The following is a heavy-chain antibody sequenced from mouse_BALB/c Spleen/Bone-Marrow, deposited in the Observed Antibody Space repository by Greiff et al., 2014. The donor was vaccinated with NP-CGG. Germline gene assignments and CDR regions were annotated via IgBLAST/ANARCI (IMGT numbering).Heavy chain of an antibody. CDR3: ARKGPYYRYDPYAMDY. D-gene: IGHD2-14*01. CDR1: GYSFTGYT. Sequence: DVQLQESGPELVKPGASMKISCKASGYSFTGYTMNWVKQSHGKNLEWIGLINPYNGGTSYNQKFKGKATLTVDKSSSTAYMELLSLTSEDSAVYYCARKGPYYRYDPYAMDYWGQGTSVTVSS. J-gene: IGHJ4*01. V-gene: IGHV1-18*01. CDR2: INPYNGGT.